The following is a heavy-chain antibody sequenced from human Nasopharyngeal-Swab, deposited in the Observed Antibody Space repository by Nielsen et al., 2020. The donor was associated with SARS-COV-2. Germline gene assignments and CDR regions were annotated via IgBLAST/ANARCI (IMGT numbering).Heavy chain of an antibody. CDR2: INHSGSS. J-gene: IGHJ4*02. CDR3: ARRVTSFTMIVVVMTGRISYFDY. V-gene: IGHV4-34*01. D-gene: IGHD3-22*01. CDR1: GGSFSVYD. Sequence: SETLSLTCAVYGGSFSVYDWSWIRQSPGKGPEWIEEINHSGSSKHNPSLKSRVTLSLDTSKNQFSLKLSSVTAADTAVYYCARRVTSFTMIVVVMTGRISYFDYWSQGSLVTVSS.